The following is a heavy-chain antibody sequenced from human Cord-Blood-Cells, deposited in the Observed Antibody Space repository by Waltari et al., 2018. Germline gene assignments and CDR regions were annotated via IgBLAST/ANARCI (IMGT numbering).Heavy chain of an antibody. Sequence: QVQLQQSGPGLVKPSQTLSLNCAIPGDSVSSNSAAWYWIRQSPSRGLEWLGRTYYRSKGYNDYAVSVKSRITINPDTSKSQFSLQLNSVTPEDTAVYYCARDPVPLVGAFDIWGQGTMVTVSS. CDR2: TYYRSKGYN. CDR3: ARDPVPLVGAFDI. J-gene: IGHJ3*02. CDR1: GDSVSSNSAA. V-gene: IGHV6-1*01. D-gene: IGHD3-10*01.